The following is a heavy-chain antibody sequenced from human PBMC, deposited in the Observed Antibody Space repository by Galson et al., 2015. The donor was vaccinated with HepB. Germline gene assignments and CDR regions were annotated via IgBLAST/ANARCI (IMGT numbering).Heavy chain of an antibody. CDR1: GFTFSSYS. J-gene: IGHJ6*02. CDR2: ISRSSSHI. Sequence: LRLSCAASGFTFSSYSMNWVRQAPGKGLEWVSYISRSSSHIYYADSVKGRFTISRDNAKNSLYLQMNSLRAEDTAVYYCASQQDYYYYYGMDVWGQGTTVTVSS. CDR3: ASQQDYYYYYGMDV. V-gene: IGHV3-21*05.